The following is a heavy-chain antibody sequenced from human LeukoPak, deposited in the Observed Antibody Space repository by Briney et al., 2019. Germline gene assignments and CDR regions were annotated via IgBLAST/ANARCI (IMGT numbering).Heavy chain of an antibody. J-gene: IGHJ4*02. CDR2: ISNYGTYI. CDR1: GFTFRAYS. Sequence: PGGSLRLSCAASGFTFRAYSMNWVRQAPGKGLEWVSSISNYGTYIYYPDSVKGRFTISRDNAKNSLYLQMNSLRAEDTAVYYCARVKGDSGAYYYDYWGQGTLVTVSS. V-gene: IGHV3-21*01. D-gene: IGHD3-22*01. CDR3: ARVKGDSGAYYYDY.